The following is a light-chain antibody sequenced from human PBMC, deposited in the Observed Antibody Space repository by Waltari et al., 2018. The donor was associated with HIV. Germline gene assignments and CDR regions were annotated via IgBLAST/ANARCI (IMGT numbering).Light chain of an antibody. CDR2: GST. CDR1: GSNIGAGYD. V-gene: IGLV1-40*01. J-gene: IGLJ2*01. Sequence: QSVLTQPPSVSGAPGQRVTISCTGGGSNIGAGYDVHWYQHLPASAPKLLIFGSTNRPFGVPDRFSGSKSGTSASLAISGLQSEDEADYYCATWDDSLNGVVFGGGTTLTGL. CDR3: ATWDDSLNGVV.